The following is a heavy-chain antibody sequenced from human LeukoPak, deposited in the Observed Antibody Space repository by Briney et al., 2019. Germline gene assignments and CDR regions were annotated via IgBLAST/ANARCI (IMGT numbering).Heavy chain of an antibody. V-gene: IGHV1-69*05. D-gene: IGHD1-1*01. CDR2: IIPIFGTA. Sequence: SVKVSCKASGGTFSSYAISWVRQAPGQGLEWMGGIIPIFGTANYAQKFQGRVTITTDESTSTAYMELSSLRSEDTAVYYCARGPELERFDYWGQGPLVTVSS. CDR3: ARGPELERFDY. J-gene: IGHJ4*02. CDR1: GGTFSSYA.